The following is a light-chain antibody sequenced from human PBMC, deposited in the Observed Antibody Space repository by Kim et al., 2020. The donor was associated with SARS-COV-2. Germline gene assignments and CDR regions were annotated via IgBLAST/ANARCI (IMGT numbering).Light chain of an antibody. CDR3: QRYNQWRT. J-gene: IGKJ4*01. CDR2: GAT. Sequence: VYPAERATLASRASQSVSSNWAWYQQRPGQAPSLLIYGATTRATGLPARFSGSGTETDFTLTISNLQYEDFAVYDCQRYNQWRTFGGGTKVDIK. V-gene: IGKV3-15*01. CDR1: QSVSSN.